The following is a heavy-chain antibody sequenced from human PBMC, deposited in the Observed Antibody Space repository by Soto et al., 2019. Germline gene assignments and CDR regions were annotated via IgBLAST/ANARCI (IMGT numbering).Heavy chain of an antibody. J-gene: IGHJ4*02. CDR2: IIPILGIA. CDR3: ATQGPTVTEY. Sequence: QVQLVQSGAEVKKPGSSVKVSCKASGGTFSSYTISWVRQAPGQGLEWMGRIIPILGIANYAQKFQGRVTITADKSTSTAYSELCSLRSEDTAVYYCATQGPTVTEYWGQGTLVTVSS. D-gene: IGHD4-4*01. V-gene: IGHV1-69*02. CDR1: GGTFSSYT.